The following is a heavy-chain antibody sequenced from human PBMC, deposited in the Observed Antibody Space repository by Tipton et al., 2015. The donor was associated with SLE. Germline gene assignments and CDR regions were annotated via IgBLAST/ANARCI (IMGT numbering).Heavy chain of an antibody. J-gene: IGHJ4*02. Sequence: TLSLTCTVSGGSINSSSYYWGWIRQPPGKGLEWIGNVYYSGTTYYNPSLKSRVTISVDTSKNQFSLKVNSVTAADTAVYYCGRQVVLTRGYSYGHFDHCGQVTLVIVSS. CDR1: GGSINSSSYY. V-gene: IGHV4-39*01. CDR3: GRQVVLTRGYSYGHFDH. D-gene: IGHD5-18*01. CDR2: VYYSGTT.